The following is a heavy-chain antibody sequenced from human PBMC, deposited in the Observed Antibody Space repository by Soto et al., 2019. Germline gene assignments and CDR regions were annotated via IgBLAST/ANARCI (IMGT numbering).Heavy chain of an antibody. V-gene: IGHV1-18*01. Sequence: QVQLVQSGAEVKKPGASVTVSCKTSGYTFTSYGISWVRQAPGQGLEWVGWISDYNGDTEYAQMLQGRVTMTTDTSTTTAYMERRSLRSDDTAVYYCARVASSLPGFHWGQGPLVTVSS. CDR1: GYTFTSYG. CDR2: ISDYNGDT. CDR3: ARVASSLPGFH. D-gene: IGHD6-13*01. J-gene: IGHJ4*02.